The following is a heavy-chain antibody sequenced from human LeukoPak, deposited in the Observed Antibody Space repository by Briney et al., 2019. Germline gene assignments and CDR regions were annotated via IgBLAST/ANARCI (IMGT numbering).Heavy chain of an antibody. J-gene: IGHJ3*02. D-gene: IGHD6-19*01. CDR3: AGTWEVVAGKNAFDI. CDR1: GGSISSSSYY. Sequence: SETLSLTCTVSGGSISSSSYYWGWIRQPPGKGLEWIGSIYYGGSTYYNPSLKSRVTISVDTSKNQFSLKLSSVTAADTAVYYCAGTWEVVAGKNAFDIWGQGTMVTVSS. V-gene: IGHV4-39*07. CDR2: IYYGGST.